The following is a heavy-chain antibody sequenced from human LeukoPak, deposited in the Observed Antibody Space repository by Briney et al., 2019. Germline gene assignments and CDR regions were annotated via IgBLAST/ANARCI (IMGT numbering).Heavy chain of an antibody. CDR2: INHSGST. J-gene: IGHJ4*02. V-gene: IGHV4-34*01. CDR3: ARSQGGSSWYYFDY. CDR1: GGSFSGYY. Sequence: SETLSLTCAVYGGSFSGYYWSWIRQPPGKGLEWIGEINHSGSTNYNPSLKSRVTISVDTSKNQFSLKLSSVTAADTAVYYCARSQGGSSWYYFDYWGQGTLVTVSS. D-gene: IGHD6-13*01.